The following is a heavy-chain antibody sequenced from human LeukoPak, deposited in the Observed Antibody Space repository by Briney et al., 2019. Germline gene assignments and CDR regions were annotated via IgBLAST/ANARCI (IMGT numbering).Heavy chain of an antibody. Sequence: PSETLSLTCTVSGGSISSSTYYWGWIRHPPGKGLEWIASISYSGNTYYNPSLKRRVTISVDTSNNQFSLKLSSVTAADTAVYYCARRYGGYGIYYFDYWGQGTLVIVSS. CDR2: ISYSGNT. CDR3: ARRYGGYGIYYFDY. D-gene: IGHD5-12*01. CDR1: GGSISSSTYY. J-gene: IGHJ4*02. V-gene: IGHV4-39*01.